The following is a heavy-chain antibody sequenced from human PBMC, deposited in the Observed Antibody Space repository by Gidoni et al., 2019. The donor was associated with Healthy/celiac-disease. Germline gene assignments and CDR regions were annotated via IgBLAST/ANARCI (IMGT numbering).Heavy chain of an antibody. V-gene: IGHV3-30*01. Sequence: QLVESGGGVVQPGRSLTLSCAASVFTFSSYASHGVRQAPGKGLERVAVISYDGSNKYYADSVKGRFTISRDNSKNTLYLQMNSLRAEDTAVYYCARTSYGSGSYYFDYWGQGTLVTVSS. D-gene: IGHD3-10*01. CDR1: VFTFSSYA. J-gene: IGHJ4*02. CDR2: ISYDGSNK. CDR3: ARTSYGSGSYYFDY.